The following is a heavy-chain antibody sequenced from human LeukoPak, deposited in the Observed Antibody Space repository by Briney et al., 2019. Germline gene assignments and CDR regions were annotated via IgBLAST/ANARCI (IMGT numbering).Heavy chain of an antibody. V-gene: IGHV4-34*01. J-gene: IGHJ4*02. CDR3: TRMTTGLDY. D-gene: IGHD4-17*01. CDR1: GVSFDDYY. Sequence: PSETLSLTCGVSGVSFDDYYWSWVRQTPGKGLEWLGEINHSGYTNDSPSLKSRVTLSIDTSRKQLSLNLRSVTVADAGIYYCTRMTTGLDYWGQGTLVTVSS. CDR2: INHSGYT.